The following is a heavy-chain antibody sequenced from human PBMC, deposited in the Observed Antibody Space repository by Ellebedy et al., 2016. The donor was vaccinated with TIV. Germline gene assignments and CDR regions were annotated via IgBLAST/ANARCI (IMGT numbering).Heavy chain of an antibody. J-gene: IGHJ4*02. CDR1: GDPVSSSSYY. CDR3: AKGRVPGNY. CDR2: VDYSGST. V-gene: IGHV4-61*01. Sequence: SETLSLTXTVSGDPVSSSSYYWSWIRQPPGKGLEWIGYVDYSGSTNYIPSLKSRVTISVDTSKKQFSLKLSSVTAADTAVYYCAKGRVPGNYWGQGTLVTVSS.